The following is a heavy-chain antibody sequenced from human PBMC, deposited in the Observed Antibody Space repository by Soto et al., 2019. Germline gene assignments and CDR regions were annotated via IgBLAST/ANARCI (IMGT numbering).Heavy chain of an antibody. J-gene: IGHJ3*02. Sequence: ETLSLTCTVSGGSISSYYWSWIRQPPGKGLEWIGYIYYSGSTNYNPFLKIRFTVSVDTSKNQFSLKLSSVTAADTAVYYCARYCTNGVCPNHDAFVIWGQGTMVTVSS. CDR3: ARYCTNGVCPNHDAFVI. CDR1: GGSISSYY. D-gene: IGHD2-8*01. CDR2: IYYSGST. V-gene: IGHV4-59*01.